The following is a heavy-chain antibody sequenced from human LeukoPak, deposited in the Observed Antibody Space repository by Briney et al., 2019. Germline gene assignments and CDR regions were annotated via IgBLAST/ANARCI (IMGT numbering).Heavy chain of an antibody. D-gene: IGHD3-3*01. Sequence: SETLSLTCTVSGGSISSYYWRWIRQPPGKGLEWIEYIYYSGSTNYNPSLKSRVTISVDTSKNQFSLKLSSVTAADTAVYYCARYWYYDFWSGYYSGDYYGMDVWGQGTTVTVSS. J-gene: IGHJ6*02. V-gene: IGHV4-59*01. CDR3: ARYWYYDFWSGYYSGDYYGMDV. CDR2: IYYSGST. CDR1: GGSISSYY.